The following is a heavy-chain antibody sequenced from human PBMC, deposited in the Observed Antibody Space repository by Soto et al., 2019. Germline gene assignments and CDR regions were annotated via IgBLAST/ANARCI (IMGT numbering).Heavy chain of an antibody. Sequence: QVQLVQSGAEVKKPGSSVKVSCKASGGTFSSYTISWVRQAPGQGLEWMGRIIPILGIANYAQMFQGRVTITADKSTSTAYMELSSLRSEDTAVYYCARDLSVKFDPWGQGTLVTVSS. J-gene: IGHJ5*02. V-gene: IGHV1-69*08. CDR1: GGTFSSYT. D-gene: IGHD3-22*01. CDR3: ARDLSVKFDP. CDR2: IIPILGIA.